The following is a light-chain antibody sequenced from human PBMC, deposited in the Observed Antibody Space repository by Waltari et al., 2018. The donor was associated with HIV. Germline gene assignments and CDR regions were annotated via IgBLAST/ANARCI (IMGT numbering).Light chain of an antibody. Sequence: QSVLTQPPSASGTPGQGVTISCSGSSSNIGSNAVNGYRQLPGTAPKVLIYSNNQRPSGVPDRFSGSKSGTSASLAISGLQSEDDADYYCAAWDDSLNGLLFGGGTKLTVL. CDR2: SNN. CDR1: SSNIGSNA. CDR3: AAWDDSLNGLL. V-gene: IGLV1-44*01. J-gene: IGLJ2*01.